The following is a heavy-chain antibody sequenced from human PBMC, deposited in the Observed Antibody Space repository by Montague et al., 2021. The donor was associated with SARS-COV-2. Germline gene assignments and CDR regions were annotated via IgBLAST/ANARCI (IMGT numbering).Heavy chain of an antibody. D-gene: IGHD3-22*01. Sequence: SETLSLTCAVYGGSFSDHYWSWIRQPPGKGLEWIGEINHRGTSKYNPSLKSRVSISLDTSKNQFSLYLSSVTAADTAVYYCARGRQHFNMIVVVMTGGEYYFDXWGQGTLVTVSS. J-gene: IGHJ4*02. CDR1: GGSFSDHY. CDR2: INHRGTS. V-gene: IGHV4-34*01. CDR3: ARGRQHFNMIVVVMTGGEYYFDX.